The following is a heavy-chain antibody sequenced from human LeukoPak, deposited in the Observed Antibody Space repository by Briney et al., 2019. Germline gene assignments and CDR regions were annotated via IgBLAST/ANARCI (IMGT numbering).Heavy chain of an antibody. V-gene: IGHV3-7*01. Sequence: GGSLRLSCVASGFTFGHHFMSWVRQAPGGGLEWVANINPDGSIKFHADSVKGRFSISRDNAKNSLYLQMNSLRAEDTAVYYCARGLMTTVQYWFDPWGQGTLVTVSS. D-gene: IGHD4-17*01. CDR1: GFTFGHHF. CDR2: INPDGSIK. J-gene: IGHJ5*02. CDR3: ARGLMTTVQYWFDP.